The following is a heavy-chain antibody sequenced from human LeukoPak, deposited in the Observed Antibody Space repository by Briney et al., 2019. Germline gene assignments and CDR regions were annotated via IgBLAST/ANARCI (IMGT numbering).Heavy chain of an antibody. J-gene: IGHJ4*02. D-gene: IGHD5-24*01. CDR2: IIPIFGTA. CDR1: GGTFSSYA. CDR3: ASPGPAPALQTYFDY. Sequence: GALVKVSCKASGGTFSSYAISWVRQAPGQGLEWMGGIIPIFGTANYAQKFQGRVTITTDESTSTAYMELSSLRSEDTAVYYCASPGPAPALQTYFDYWGQGTLVTVSS. V-gene: IGHV1-69*05.